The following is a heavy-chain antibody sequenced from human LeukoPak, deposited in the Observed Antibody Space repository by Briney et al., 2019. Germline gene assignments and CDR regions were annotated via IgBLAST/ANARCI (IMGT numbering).Heavy chain of an antibody. CDR1: GYTFTSYG. J-gene: IGHJ4*02. CDR3: ARVGTIFGVVIIPTTSPFDY. Sequence: GASVKVSCKASGYTFTSYGISWVRQAPGQGLEWMGWISAYNGNTNYAQKLRGRVTMTTDTSTSTAYMELRSLRSDDTAVYYCARVGTIFGVVIIPTTSPFDYWGQGTLVTVSS. V-gene: IGHV1-18*01. CDR2: ISAYNGNT. D-gene: IGHD3-3*01.